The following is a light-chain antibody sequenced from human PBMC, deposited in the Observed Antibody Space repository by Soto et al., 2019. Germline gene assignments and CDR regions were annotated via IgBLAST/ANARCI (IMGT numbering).Light chain of an antibody. J-gene: IGKJ1*01. CDR2: DAS. Sequence: DIQMTQSPSTLSASFGDGVTITCRASQRISTWLAWYQQKPGKAPKLLIYDASSLQSGVPSRFSGSGSGTEFTLTISSLQPDDFGTYYCQEYNSYTGTFGPGTKVDIK. CDR1: QRISTW. V-gene: IGKV1-5*01. CDR3: QEYNSYTGT.